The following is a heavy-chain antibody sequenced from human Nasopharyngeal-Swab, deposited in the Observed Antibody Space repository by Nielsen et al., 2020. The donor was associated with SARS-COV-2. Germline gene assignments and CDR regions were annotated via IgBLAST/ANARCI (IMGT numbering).Heavy chain of an antibody. V-gene: IGHV3-48*02. D-gene: IGHD6-13*01. CDR3: ARDPQYSSSWSYYYYYGMDV. Sequence: ESLKISCAASGFTFSSYSMNWVRQAPGKGLEWVSYISSSSTIYYADSVKGRFTISRDNAKNSLYLQMNSLRDEDTAVYYCARDPQYSSSWSYYYYYGMDVWGQGTTVTVSS. J-gene: IGHJ6*02. CDR2: ISSSSTI. CDR1: GFTFSSYS.